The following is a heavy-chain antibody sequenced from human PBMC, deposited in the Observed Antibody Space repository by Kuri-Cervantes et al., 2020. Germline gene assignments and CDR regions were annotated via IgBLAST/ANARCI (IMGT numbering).Heavy chain of an antibody. CDR3: AKSRRVAALDV. V-gene: IGHV1-46*01. J-gene: IGHJ6*04. Sequence: ASVKDSCKASGYTLTSYYMHWVRQATGQGLEWMGIIKPSVGSTTYAQKFQGRVTMTRDTSASTTYMELSSLRPDDTAVYSFAKSRRVAALDVWGKGTKVTVSS. D-gene: IGHD2-15*01. CDR2: IKPSVGST. CDR1: GYTLTSYY.